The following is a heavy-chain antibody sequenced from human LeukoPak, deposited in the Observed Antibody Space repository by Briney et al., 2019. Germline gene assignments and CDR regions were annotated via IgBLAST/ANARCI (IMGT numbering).Heavy chain of an antibody. CDR1: GVTFSSSW. CDR2: IKQDGSRK. CDR3: AREVSGSSYFDY. J-gene: IGHJ4*02. V-gene: IGHV3-7*01. D-gene: IGHD1-26*01. Sequence: GGSLRPSCAASGVTFSSSWMSWVRQAPGKGLEWVANIKQDGSRKLYVDSVQGRFTISRDNAKNTLYLQMNSLSAEDTAVYYCAREVSGSSYFDYWGQGTQVTVSS.